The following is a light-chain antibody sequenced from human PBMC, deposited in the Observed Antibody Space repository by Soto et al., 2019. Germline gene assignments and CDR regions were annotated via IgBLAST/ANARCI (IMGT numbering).Light chain of an antibody. Sequence: EIVLTQSPGTLSLSPGERATFYCSASQSVSSSYIAWYQQKRGQDPRRLIYGASIRATGIPDRFSGSGSGTDFTLTITTLEPEDFAMYYCQRYDSLRTFGQGTKVDI. CDR3: QRYDSLRT. CDR2: GAS. CDR1: QSVSSSY. J-gene: IGKJ1*01. V-gene: IGKV3-20*01.